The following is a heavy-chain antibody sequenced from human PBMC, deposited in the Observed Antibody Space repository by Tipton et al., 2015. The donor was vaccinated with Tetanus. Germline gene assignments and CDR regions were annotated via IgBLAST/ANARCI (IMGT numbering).Heavy chain of an antibody. Sequence: TLSLTCSVTGDSLFSGTFYWAWIRQPPGKGLEWIGNIYYNGNTYYLSSLKSRVTITADTSRNQFSLSLRSVTAADTAVYYCAKQEGNWFDPWGQGTLVTVTS. V-gene: IGHV4-39*01. J-gene: IGHJ5*02. D-gene: IGHD6-13*01. CDR1: GDSLFSGTFY. CDR2: IYYNGNT. CDR3: AKQEGNWFDP.